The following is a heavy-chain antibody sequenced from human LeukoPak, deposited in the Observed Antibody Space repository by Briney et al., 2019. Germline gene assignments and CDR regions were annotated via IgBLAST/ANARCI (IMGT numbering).Heavy chain of an antibody. Sequence: GASVKVSCKTSGYIFTDYYIHWVRQAPGQGLEWMGWINPNSGGTNYAQKFQGRVTMTRDTSISTAYMELSRLRSDDTAVYYCARYLTGYSSSCHDYWGQGTLVTVSS. D-gene: IGHD6-13*01. CDR3: ARYLTGYSSSCHDY. V-gene: IGHV1-2*02. CDR2: INPNSGGT. J-gene: IGHJ4*02. CDR1: GYIFTDYY.